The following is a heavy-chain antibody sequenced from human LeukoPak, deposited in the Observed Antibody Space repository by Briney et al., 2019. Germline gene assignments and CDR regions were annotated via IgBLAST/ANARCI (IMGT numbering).Heavy chain of an antibody. Sequence: GGSLRHSCAASGFTFSSYAMSWVRQAPGKGLEWVSAISGSGGSTYYADSVKGRFTISRDNSKNTVNLQMNSLRAEDTAVYYCAKVRASTSDSGLDYWGQGTLVTVSS. CDR3: AKVRASTSDSGLDY. J-gene: IGHJ4*02. CDR1: GFTFSSYA. CDR2: ISGSGGST. D-gene: IGHD2-21*01. V-gene: IGHV3-23*01.